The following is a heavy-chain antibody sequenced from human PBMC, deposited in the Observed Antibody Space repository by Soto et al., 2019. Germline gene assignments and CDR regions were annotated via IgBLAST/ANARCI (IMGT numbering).Heavy chain of an antibody. CDR1: GDSFTSYT. J-gene: IGHJ4*02. D-gene: IGHD3-22*01. CDR3: ARVVKESSGWQYYCDF. V-gene: IGHV1-69*02. Sequence: QVRLVQSGAEVKKPGFSVKVSCKASGDSFTSYTFHWVRQAPGQGLEWMGRIIPNLNLANYAERFEGRVTITADRSTNTAYMVLHSLTSGDTAMYYCARVVKESSGWQYYCDFWGQGTLVTVSS. CDR2: IIPNLNLA.